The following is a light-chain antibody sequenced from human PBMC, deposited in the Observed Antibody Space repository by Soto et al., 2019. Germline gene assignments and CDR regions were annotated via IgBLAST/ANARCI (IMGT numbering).Light chain of an antibody. CDR1: NSNIETNY. CDR2: DDN. CDR3: GTWDRSLSAVV. J-gene: IGLJ2*01. V-gene: IGLV1-51*01. Sequence: QSALTQPPSVSAAPGQKVTISCSGSNSNIETNYVSWYQHLPGTAPKLLIYDDNKRSSGIPDRFSGSKSGTSATLGITGLQTGDEATYYCGTWDRSLSAVVFGGGTQLTVL.